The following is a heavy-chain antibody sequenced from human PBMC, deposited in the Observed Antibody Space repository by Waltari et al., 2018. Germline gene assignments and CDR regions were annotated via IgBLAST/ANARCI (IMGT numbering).Heavy chain of an antibody. J-gene: IGHJ5*02. CDR2: IYYSGST. V-gene: IGHV4-39*01. CDR1: GGSISSGSFY. CDR3: ARHWKKSGYRFDP. D-gene: IGHD5-12*01. Sequence: QLQLQESGPGLVRPSETLSLTCSVAGGSISSGSFYWGWIRQSPGKGLEWIGSIYYSGSTDYKSNLKSRVTISGDTSKNQFSLKLSSVTAADTAVYYCARHWKKSGYRFDPWGQGTLVTVSS.